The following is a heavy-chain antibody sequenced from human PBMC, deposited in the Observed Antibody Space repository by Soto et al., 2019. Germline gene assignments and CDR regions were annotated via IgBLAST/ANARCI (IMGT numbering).Heavy chain of an antibody. CDR2: IYPGDSDT. D-gene: IGHD7-27*01. CDR3: ARLLGTFRTTHVWFDP. V-gene: IGHV5-51*01. Sequence: GESLKISCKGSGYSFTSYWIGWVRQMPGKGLEWMGIIYPGDSDTRYSPSFQGQVTISADKSISTAYLQWSSLKASDTAMYYCARLLGTFRTTHVWFDPWGQGTLVTVSS. J-gene: IGHJ5*02. CDR1: GYSFTSYW.